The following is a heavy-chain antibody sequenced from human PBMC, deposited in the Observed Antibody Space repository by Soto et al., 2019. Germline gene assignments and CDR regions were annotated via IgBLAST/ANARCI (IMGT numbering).Heavy chain of an antibody. Sequence: GGSLRLSCAASGFTFSGSAMHWVRQASGKGLEWVGRIRSKANSYATAYAASVKGRFTISRDDSKNTAYLQMNSLKTEDTAVYYCTRHGDIVVVPAAAPVYMDVWGKGTTVTVSS. D-gene: IGHD2-2*01. J-gene: IGHJ6*03. V-gene: IGHV3-73*01. CDR2: IRSKANSYAT. CDR1: GFTFSGSA. CDR3: TRHGDIVVVPAAAPVYMDV.